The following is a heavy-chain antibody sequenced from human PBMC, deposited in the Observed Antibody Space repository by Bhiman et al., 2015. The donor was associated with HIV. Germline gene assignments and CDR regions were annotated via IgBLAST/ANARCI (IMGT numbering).Heavy chain of an antibody. CDR1: GFTFSSYS. CDR2: ISSSSSYI. V-gene: IGHV3-21*02. CDR3: VSYDSSGTGAFDI. Sequence: EVQLVESGGGLVKPGGSLRLSCAASGFTFSSYSMNWIRQAPGKGLEWVSSISSSSSYIYYADSVKGRFTISRDNAKSSLFLQVNSLRAEDTAVYYCVSYDSSGTGAFDIWGQGTMVTVSS. D-gene: IGHD3-22*01. J-gene: IGHJ3*02.